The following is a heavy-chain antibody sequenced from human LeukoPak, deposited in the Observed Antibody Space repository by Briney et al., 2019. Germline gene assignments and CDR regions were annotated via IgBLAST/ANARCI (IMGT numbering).Heavy chain of an antibody. CDR1: GYTFTSYD. CDR3: VRSSVGARRRIDY. V-gene: IGHV1-8*01. CDR2: MNPNSGNT. D-gene: IGHD1-26*01. Sequence: GASVKVSCKASGYTFTSYDINWVRQATGQGLEWMGWMNPNSGNTGYAQKFQGRVTMTRSTSINTAYMELNSLTSEDTAVYYCVRSSVGARRRIDYWGQGSLVTVSS. J-gene: IGHJ4*02.